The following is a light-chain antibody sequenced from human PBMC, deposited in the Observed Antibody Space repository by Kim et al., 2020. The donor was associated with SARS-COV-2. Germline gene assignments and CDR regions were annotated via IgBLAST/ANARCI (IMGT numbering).Light chain of an antibody. V-gene: IGLV2-14*03. Sequence: ITIHWTGTRSDVGGYNYVSWYQQHPGKAPNLLIYDVSNRPSGVSNRFSGSKSGNTASLTISGLQAEDEADYYCSSYTSSSTPFVFGTGTKVTVL. J-gene: IGLJ1*01. CDR2: DVS. CDR3: SSYTSSSTPFV. CDR1: RSDVGGYNY.